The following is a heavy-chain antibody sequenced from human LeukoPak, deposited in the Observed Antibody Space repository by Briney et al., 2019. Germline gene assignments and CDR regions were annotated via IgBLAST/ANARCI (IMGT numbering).Heavy chain of an antibody. Sequence: GGSLRLSCAASGFTFSDYYMSWIRQAPGKGLEWVSYITTSHTTYADSVKGRFTMSRDNAKNSLYLQMNSLRAEDTAVYYCARDRGIVRDSSGYYNDYRGQGTLVTVSS. J-gene: IGHJ4*02. CDR3: ARDRGIVRDSSGYYNDY. CDR1: GFTFSDYY. CDR2: ITTSHT. V-gene: IGHV3-11*05. D-gene: IGHD3-22*01.